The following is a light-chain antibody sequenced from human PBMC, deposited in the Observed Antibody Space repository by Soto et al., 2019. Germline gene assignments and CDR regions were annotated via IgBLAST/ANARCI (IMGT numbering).Light chain of an antibody. CDR3: QQSYSTPV. CDR1: QSISSY. Sequence: DIQMTQSPSSLSASVGDRVTITCRASQSISSYLNWYQQKPGKAPKLLIYAASRLQSGVPSRFSGSGSGTDFTLTISSLQPEDFATYYCQQSYSTPVFGQGIPLEIK. V-gene: IGKV1-39*01. J-gene: IGKJ2*01. CDR2: AAS.